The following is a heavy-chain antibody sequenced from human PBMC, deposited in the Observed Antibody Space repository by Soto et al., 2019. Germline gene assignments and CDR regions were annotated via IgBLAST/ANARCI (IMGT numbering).Heavy chain of an antibody. CDR2: IIPIFGTA. CDR1: GGTFSSYA. V-gene: IGHV1-69*13. Sequence: ASVKVSCKASGGTFSSYAISWVRQAPGQGLEWMGGIIPIFGTANYAQKFQGRVTITADESTSTAYMELSSLRSEDTAVYYCARYTGGKAYCSGGGCYGGWFESWGQGTLVTVSS. J-gene: IGHJ5*01. D-gene: IGHD2-15*01. CDR3: ARYTGGKAYCSGGGCYGGWFES.